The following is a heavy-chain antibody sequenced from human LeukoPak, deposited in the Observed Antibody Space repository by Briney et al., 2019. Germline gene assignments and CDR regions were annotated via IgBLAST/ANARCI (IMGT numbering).Heavy chain of an antibody. Sequence: GASVKVSCKASGYTFTSYGISWVRQAPGQGLEWMGWISAYNGNTNYAQKFQGRVTITRNTSISTAYMELSSLTSEDTAIYYCARMYYYDSSGDNWFDPWGQGTLVTVSS. D-gene: IGHD3-22*01. CDR3: ARMYYYDSSGDNWFDP. CDR1: GYTFTSYG. V-gene: IGHV1-18*01. J-gene: IGHJ5*02. CDR2: ISAYNGNT.